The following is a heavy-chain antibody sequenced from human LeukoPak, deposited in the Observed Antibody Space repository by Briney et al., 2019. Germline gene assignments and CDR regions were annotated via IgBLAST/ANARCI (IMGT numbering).Heavy chain of an antibody. CDR2: INHSGST. Sequence: PSETLSLTCAVYGGSFSGYYWSWIRQPPGKGLEWIGEINHSGSTNYNPSLKSRVTISVDTSKNQFSLKLSSVTAADTAVYYCARAWMQLWPKRGYFDYWGQGTLVTVSS. V-gene: IGHV4-34*01. CDR3: ARAWMQLWPKRGYFDY. D-gene: IGHD5-18*01. CDR1: GGSFSGYY. J-gene: IGHJ4*02.